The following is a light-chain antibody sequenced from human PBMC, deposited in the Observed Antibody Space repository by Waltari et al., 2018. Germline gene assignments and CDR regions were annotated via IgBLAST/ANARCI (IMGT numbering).Light chain of an antibody. J-gene: IGLJ1*01. V-gene: IGLV2-14*01. CDR2: DVS. Sequence: QSALTQPASVSGSLGQSLTISCTGTHSDIGAYDYVYWYQQHPGKAPKLILFDVSHLPPGISIRFSGSKSGDTASLTISGLQPEDEADYYCSSYSYITTLQIFGTGTRLTV. CDR3: SSYSYITTLQI. CDR1: HSDIGAYDY.